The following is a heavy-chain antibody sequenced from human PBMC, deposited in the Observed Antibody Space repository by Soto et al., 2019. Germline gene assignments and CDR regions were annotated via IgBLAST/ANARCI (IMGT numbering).Heavy chain of an antibody. J-gene: IGHJ6*02. Sequence: PGGSLRLSCAASGFTFSSYSMNWVRQAPGKGLEWVSYISSSSSTIYYADSVKGRFTISRDNAKDSLYLQMNSLRDEDTAVYYCAREFSPGYYDFWSGPYYYYYGMDVWGQGTTVTVS. V-gene: IGHV3-48*02. CDR1: GFTFSSYS. D-gene: IGHD3-3*01. CDR3: AREFSPGYYDFWSGPYYYYYGMDV. CDR2: ISSSSSTI.